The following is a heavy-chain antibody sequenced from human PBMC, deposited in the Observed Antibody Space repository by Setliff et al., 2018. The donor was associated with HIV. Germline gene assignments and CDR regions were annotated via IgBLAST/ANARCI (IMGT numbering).Heavy chain of an antibody. Sequence: GASVKVSCKASGGTFSNYAFSWVRQAPGQGLEWMGGLIPIVDITKSIQKFRDRVTFTADESTKTAQMELSGLTFEDTAVYYCAKGPNFEDAFDIWGQGTGVTVSS. D-gene: IGHD2-8*01. CDR2: LIPIVDIT. CDR1: GGTFSNYA. J-gene: IGHJ3*02. CDR3: AKGPNFEDAFDI. V-gene: IGHV1-69*10.